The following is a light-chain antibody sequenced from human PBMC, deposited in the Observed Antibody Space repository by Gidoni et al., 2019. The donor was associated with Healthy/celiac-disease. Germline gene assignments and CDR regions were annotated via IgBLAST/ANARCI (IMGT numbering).Light chain of an antibody. J-gene: IGKJ2*01. CDR2: WAS. CDR1: QSVLYSSNNKNY. CDR3: QQYSSTPRT. V-gene: IGKV4-1*01. Sequence: DIVMTQYPDSLAVSLGERATINCKSSQSVLYSSNNKNYLAWYQQKPGQPPKLLIYWASTRESGVPDRFSGSGSGTDFTLTISSLQAEDVAVYYCQQYSSTPRTFGQGTKLEIK.